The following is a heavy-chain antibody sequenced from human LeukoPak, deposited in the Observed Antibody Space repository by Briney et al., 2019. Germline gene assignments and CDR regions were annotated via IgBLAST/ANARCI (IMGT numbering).Heavy chain of an antibody. D-gene: IGHD3-9*01. CDR1: GYTFTSYA. J-gene: IGHJ4*02. CDR3: ARDWLYGWDY. Sequence: ASVKVSCKASGYTFTSYAMNWVRQAPGQGLEWMGWISTYNGNTNYAQNLQGRVTMTTDTSTSTAYMELRSLRSDDTAVYYCARDWLYGWDYWGQGTLVTVSS. V-gene: IGHV1-18*01. CDR2: ISTYNGNT.